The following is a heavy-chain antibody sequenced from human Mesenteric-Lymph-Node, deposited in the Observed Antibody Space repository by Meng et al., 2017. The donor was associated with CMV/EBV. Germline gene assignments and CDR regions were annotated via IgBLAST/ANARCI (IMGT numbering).Heavy chain of an antibody. Sequence: SETLSLTCAVSGGSISTYYWSWIRQPPGKGLEWIGYIYDSGITNYNPSLKSRVTISVDTSKNHFSLKLSSVTAADTAVYYCARVTNGGSLSGYYYFYGMDVWGQGTTVTVSS. CDR1: GGSISTYY. J-gene: IGHJ6*02. CDR2: IYDSGIT. CDR3: ARVTNGGSLSGYYYFYGMDV. D-gene: IGHD1-26*01. V-gene: IGHV4-59*01.